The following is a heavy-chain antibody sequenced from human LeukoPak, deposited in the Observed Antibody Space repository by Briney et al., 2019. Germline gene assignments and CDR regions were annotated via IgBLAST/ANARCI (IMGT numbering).Heavy chain of an antibody. D-gene: IGHD1-26*01. V-gene: IGHV3-48*02. J-gene: IGHJ3*02. CDR1: GFTFSTYS. CDR2: LSSTSGNM. Sequence: GGSLRLSCAASGFTFSTYSIHWLRKAPGKGLELVSVLSSTSGNMYYADSVKGRFTISRDKAKNSLFLQVNGLRDEDTAVYYCARDAFSGSPIEALDIWGQGTMVTVSS. CDR3: ARDAFSGSPIEALDI.